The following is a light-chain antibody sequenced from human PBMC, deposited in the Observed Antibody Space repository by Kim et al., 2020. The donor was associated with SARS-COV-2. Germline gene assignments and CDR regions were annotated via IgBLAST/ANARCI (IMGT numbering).Light chain of an antibody. J-gene: IGLJ1*01. CDR2: DVT. V-gene: IGLV2-14*03. CDR1: SSDIGSFDY. CDR3: SSYTTSTTYV. Sequence: GQSITISRTGTSSDIGSFDYVSWYQQHPGKGPKVLIYDVTNRPSGVSNRFSGSKSGSTASLTISGLRADDEADYYCSSYTTSTTYVFGSGTKVTVL.